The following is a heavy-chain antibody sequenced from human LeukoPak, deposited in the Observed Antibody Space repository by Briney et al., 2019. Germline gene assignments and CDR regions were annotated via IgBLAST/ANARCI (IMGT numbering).Heavy chain of an antibody. V-gene: IGHV5-51*01. CDR2: IYPGDSDT. Sequence: GESLKISCKGSGYRFTSYWIAWVRPMPGKGLEWMGIIYPGDSDTRYSPSFQGQVTISADKSISTAYLQWSSLKASDTAMYYCARLFPSGTYRTFDTWGQGTLVTVSS. D-gene: IGHD1-26*01. CDR1: GYRFTSYW. J-gene: IGHJ5*02. CDR3: ARLFPSGTYRTFDT.